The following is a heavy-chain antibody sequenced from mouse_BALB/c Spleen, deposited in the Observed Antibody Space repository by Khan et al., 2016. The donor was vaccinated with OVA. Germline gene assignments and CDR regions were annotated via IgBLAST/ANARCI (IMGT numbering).Heavy chain of an antibody. D-gene: IGHD1-1*01. J-gene: IGHJ4*01. CDR2: ISYSGST. V-gene: IGHV3-2*02. CDR3: AGKNYYGYAVDY. CDR1: GYSITTNYA. Sequence: VQLKESGPGLVKPSQSLSLTCTVTGYSITTNYAWDWIRQFPGNKLEWMGYISYSGSTSYNPSLKSRISITRDTSKNQFFLQLNSVTTEDTAKYYCAGKNYYGYAVDYWGQGTSVTVAS.